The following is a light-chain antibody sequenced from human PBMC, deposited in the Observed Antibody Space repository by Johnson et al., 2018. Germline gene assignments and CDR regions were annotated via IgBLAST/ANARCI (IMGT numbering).Light chain of an antibody. J-gene: IGLJ1*01. Sequence: QSVLTQPPSVSAAPGQKVTISCSGSSSNIGNNYVSWYQQLPGTAPKLLIYENNKRPSGLPDRFSGSKSGTSATLVLTGLQTGDEADYYCGTWDSSLRAGNVFGTGTKVTVL. CDR1: SSNIGNNY. CDR2: ENN. V-gene: IGLV1-51*02. CDR3: GTWDSSLRAGNV.